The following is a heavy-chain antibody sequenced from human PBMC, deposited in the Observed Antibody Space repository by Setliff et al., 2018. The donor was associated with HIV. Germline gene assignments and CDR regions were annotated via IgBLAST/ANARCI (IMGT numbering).Heavy chain of an antibody. CDR2: IDGSGSIT. D-gene: IGHD6-13*01. V-gene: IGHV3-23*01. Sequence: GGSLRLSCGASGVTFSTYGMNWVRQGPGKGLEWVSSIDGSGSITFYADSVKGRFTISRDNSKNTVYLQMSSLRVEDTAVYYCRAAVGGTSYFDFWGQGTLVTVSS. CDR3: RAAVGGTSYFDF. CDR1: GVTFSTYG. J-gene: IGHJ4*02.